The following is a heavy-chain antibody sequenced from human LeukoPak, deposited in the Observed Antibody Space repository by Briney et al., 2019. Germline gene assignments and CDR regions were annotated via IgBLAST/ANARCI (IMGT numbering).Heavy chain of an antibody. J-gene: IGHJ4*02. Sequence: GSLKISCAASGFTFSSYALTWVRQAPGKGLEWVSSISGSGGPTFYADSVKGRFTISRDNSKSTLFLQMNSLRAEDTAIYYCAKARYTSGWYVFDYWGRGTQVTVSS. D-gene: IGHD6-19*01. CDR3: AKARYTSGWYVFDY. V-gene: IGHV3-23*01. CDR1: GFTFSSYA. CDR2: ISGSGGPT.